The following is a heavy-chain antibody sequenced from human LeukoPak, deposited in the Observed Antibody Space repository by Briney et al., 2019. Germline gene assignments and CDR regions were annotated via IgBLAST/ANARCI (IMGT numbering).Heavy chain of an antibody. CDR1: GFTFSNAW. Sequence: GGSLRLSCAASGFTFSNAWMSWVRQAPGKGLEWVGRIKSKTGGGTTDYAAPVEGRFTISRDDSKNTLYLQMNSLKTEDTAVYYCNRESTVVDYWGQGTLVTVSS. D-gene: IGHD4-23*01. CDR3: NRESTVVDY. V-gene: IGHV3-15*01. CDR2: IKSKTGGGTT. J-gene: IGHJ4*02.